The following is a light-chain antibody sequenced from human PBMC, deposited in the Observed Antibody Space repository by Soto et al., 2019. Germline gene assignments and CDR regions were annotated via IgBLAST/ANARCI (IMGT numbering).Light chain of an antibody. CDR2: GNS. Sequence: QSVLTQPPSVSEAPGQRVTISCTGSSSNIGAGYDVQWYQQLPGTAPKLLIYGNSNRPSGVPDRFSGSKSGTSASLAITGLQAEDEADYYCQSYDSSLSGYVFGTGTKLTVL. CDR1: SSNIGAGYD. V-gene: IGLV1-40*01. CDR3: QSYDSSLSGYV. J-gene: IGLJ1*01.